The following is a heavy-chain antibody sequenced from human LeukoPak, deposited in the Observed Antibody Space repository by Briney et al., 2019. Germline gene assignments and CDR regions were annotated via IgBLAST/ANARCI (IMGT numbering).Heavy chain of an antibody. D-gene: IGHD3-10*01. V-gene: IGHV3-48*04. J-gene: IGHJ4*02. CDR2: ISSNSSTI. CDR1: GFTFSSYS. CDR3: ARDRYYYGSGSSDY. Sequence: TGGSLRLSCAASGFTFSSYSMNWVRQAPGKGLEWVSYISSNSSTIYYADSVKGRFTISRDNAKNSLYLQMNSLRAEDTAVYYCARDRYYYGSGSSDYWGQGTLVTVSS.